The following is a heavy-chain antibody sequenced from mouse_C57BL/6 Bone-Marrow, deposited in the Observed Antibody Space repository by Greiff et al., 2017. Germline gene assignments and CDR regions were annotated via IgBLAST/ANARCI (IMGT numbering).Heavy chain of an antibody. CDR2: IDPSDSYT. V-gene: IGHV1-50*01. Sequence: VQLQQPGAELVKPGASVKLSCKASGYTFTSSWMQWVKQRPGQGLEWIGEIDPSDSYTNYNQKFKGKATLTVDTSSSTAYMQLSSLTSEDSAVYYCARSRHNWLLDYFDSWGQGTTLTVSS. CDR1: GYTFTSSW. J-gene: IGHJ2*01. CDR3: ARSRHNWLLDYFDS. D-gene: IGHD2-3*01.